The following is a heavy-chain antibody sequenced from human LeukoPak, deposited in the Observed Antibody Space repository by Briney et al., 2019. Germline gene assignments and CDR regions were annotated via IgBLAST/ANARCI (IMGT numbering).Heavy chain of an antibody. V-gene: IGHV4-34*01. CDR1: GGSFSGYY. Sequence: SETLSLTCAVYGGSFSGYYWSWIRQPPGKGLEWIGEINHSGSTNYNPSLKSRVTISVDTSKNQFSLKLSSVTAEDTAVYYCARDTYSQITLLWFGSFMDVWGQGTTVTVSS. J-gene: IGHJ6*02. D-gene: IGHD3-10*01. CDR3: ARDTYSQITLLWFGSFMDV. CDR2: INHSGST.